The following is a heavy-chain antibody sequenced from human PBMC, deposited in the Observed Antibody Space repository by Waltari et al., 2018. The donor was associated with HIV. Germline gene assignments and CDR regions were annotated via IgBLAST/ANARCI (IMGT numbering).Heavy chain of an antibody. CDR3: ARSRPGAVFGDN. Sequence: QVQLVQSGAEVKQPGASVKVSCKTSGYDFRTFDINWVRQAPGQGVEWMGWMGPSSGKTGYAQKFHGRVSMTRDTSIDTAYMQLSRLTSRDTAVYYCARSRPGAVFGDNWGQGTLVVVSS. J-gene: IGHJ4*02. D-gene: IGHD3-3*01. V-gene: IGHV1-8*01. CDR2: MGPSSGKT. CDR1: GYDFRTFD.